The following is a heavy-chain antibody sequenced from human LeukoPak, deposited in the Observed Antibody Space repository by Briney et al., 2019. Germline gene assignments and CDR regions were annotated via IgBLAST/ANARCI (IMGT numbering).Heavy chain of an antibody. V-gene: IGHV3-7*01. J-gene: IGHJ4*02. Sequence: PGGSLRLSCAASGFTFSSYSMNWVRQAPGKGLEWVASIKQDGSEKYYVDSVKGRFTISRDNANISLYLQMNSLRAEDTAVYYCGRGASDEYFDYWGQGTLVTVSS. CDR3: GRGASDEYFDY. CDR2: IKQDGSEK. CDR1: GFTFSSYS.